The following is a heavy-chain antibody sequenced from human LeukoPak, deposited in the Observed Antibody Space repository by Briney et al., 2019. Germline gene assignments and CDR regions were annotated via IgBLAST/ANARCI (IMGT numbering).Heavy chain of an antibody. Sequence: ASVKVSCKASGYTFTSYYIHWVRQAPGQGLEWMGVINPSGGDTGYAQKFQGRVTMTRDTSTSTVYMELSSLRSEDTAVYYCARAALGMRGGDMSFDYWGQGTLVTVSS. V-gene: IGHV1-46*01. CDR2: INPSGGDT. CDR1: GYTFTSYY. CDR3: ARAALGMRGGDMSFDY. D-gene: IGHD3-16*01. J-gene: IGHJ4*02.